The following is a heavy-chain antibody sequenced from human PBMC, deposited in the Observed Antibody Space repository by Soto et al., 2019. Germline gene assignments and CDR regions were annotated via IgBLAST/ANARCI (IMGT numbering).Heavy chain of an antibody. CDR1: GFTVSSNY. CDR3: ARDGSSRPTEY. D-gene: IGHD3-10*01. J-gene: IGHJ4*02. Sequence: EVQLVESGGGLVQPGGSLRLSCAASGFTVSSNYMSWVRQAPGKGLEWVSVIYSGGSTYYADSVKGRFTISRDNSKNTVYLQMNSLRAEDTAVYYCARDGSSRPTEYWGQGTLVTVSS. V-gene: IGHV3-66*01. CDR2: IYSGGST.